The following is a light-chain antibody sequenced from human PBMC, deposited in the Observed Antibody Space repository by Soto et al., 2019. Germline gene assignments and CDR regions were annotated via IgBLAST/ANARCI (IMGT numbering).Light chain of an antibody. Sequence: QSALTQPPSASGTPGQRVTISCSGSGSNIGSYTVTWYQHLPGAAPRVLIYRDSERPSGVPDRISGSKSGTSASLTLSGLQSEDEADYYCAAWDESLNGVLFGGGTQLTVL. CDR1: GSNIGSYT. CDR2: RDS. CDR3: AAWDESLNGVL. V-gene: IGLV1-44*01. J-gene: IGLJ2*01.